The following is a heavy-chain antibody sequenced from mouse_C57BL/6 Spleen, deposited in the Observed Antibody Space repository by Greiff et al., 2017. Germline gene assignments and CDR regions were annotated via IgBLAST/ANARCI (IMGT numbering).Heavy chain of an antibody. V-gene: IGHV3-6*01. CDR1: GYSITSCYY. CDR3: ERGEELAY. CDR2: ISYDGSN. Sequence: VQLKQSGPGLVKPSQSLSLTCSVTGYSITSCYYWNWIRQFPGNQLEWMGYISYDGSNNYNQSLKNRISITRDTSKNQFFLQLNSVTTEDTATYYCERGEELAYWGQGTLVTVSA. J-gene: IGHJ3*01.